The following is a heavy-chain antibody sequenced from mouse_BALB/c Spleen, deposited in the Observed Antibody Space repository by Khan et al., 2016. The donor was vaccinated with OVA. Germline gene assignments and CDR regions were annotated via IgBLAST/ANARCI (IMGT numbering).Heavy chain of an antibody. J-gene: IGHJ2*01. D-gene: IGHD1-1*01. Sequence: DVQLVESGGGLVQPGGSRKLSCAASGFTFNNYGMHWVRQAPEKGLEWVAYISGDSNTIYYVDSVKGRFTISRDNPKNTLFLQMTSLMSEDTAMYYCATSDFYGYYFDYWGPGTTLTVS. CDR3: ATSDFYGYYFDY. V-gene: IGHV5-17*02. CDR1: GFTFNNYG. CDR2: ISGDSNTI.